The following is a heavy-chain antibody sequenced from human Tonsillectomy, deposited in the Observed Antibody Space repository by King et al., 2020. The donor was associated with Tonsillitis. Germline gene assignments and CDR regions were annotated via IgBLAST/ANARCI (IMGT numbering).Heavy chain of an antibody. Sequence: VQLVESGGGLVKPGGSLRLSCAASGFTFSDYYMNWIRQAPGKGLEWVSYISSSSSDTNYADSVKGRFTISRDNAKNTLYLQMNSLRAEDTAVYYCARDWVVVPARSFDDWGQRSLLSVSS. CDR1: GFTFSDYY. D-gene: IGHD2-2*01. J-gene: IGHJ4*02. CDR3: ARDWVVVPARSFDD. V-gene: IGHV3-11*05. CDR2: ISSSSSDT.